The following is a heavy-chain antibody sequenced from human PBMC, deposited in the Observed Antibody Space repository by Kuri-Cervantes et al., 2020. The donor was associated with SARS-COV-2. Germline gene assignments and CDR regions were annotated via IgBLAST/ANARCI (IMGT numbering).Heavy chain of an antibody. D-gene: IGHD4-11*01. CDR1: GFPFRNFG. V-gene: IGHV3-30*18. CDR2: ISYDTTNK. Sequence: GESLKISCAASGFPFRNFGMHWVRQAPGKGLEWVAIISYDTTNKYYADSVKGRFTVSRDDSKSTVYLQMNSLRTEDMALYFCAKPFHDYSDYGGAFDIWGRGTVVTVSS. CDR3: AKPFHDYSDYGGAFDI. J-gene: IGHJ3*02.